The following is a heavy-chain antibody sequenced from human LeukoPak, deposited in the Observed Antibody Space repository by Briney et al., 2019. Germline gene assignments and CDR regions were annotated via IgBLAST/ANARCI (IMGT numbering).Heavy chain of an antibody. CDR1: GFTFSNYA. D-gene: IGHD2-21*02. V-gene: IGHV3-23*01. J-gene: IGHJ4*02. Sequence: PGGSLRLSCAASGFTFSNYAMSWVRQAPGKRLEWVSGISGTSGTINYADPVKGRFTISRDNSKNTMYLQMNSLRAEDTAVYYCAKRLGDQRAFDYWGQGTLVTVSS. CDR3: AKRLGDQRAFDY. CDR2: ISGTSGTI.